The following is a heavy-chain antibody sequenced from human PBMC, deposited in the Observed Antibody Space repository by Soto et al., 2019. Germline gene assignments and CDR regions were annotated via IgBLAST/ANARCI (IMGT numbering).Heavy chain of an antibody. CDR3: APSIAAAGGAFDY. CDR2: ISSGSTTI. V-gene: IGHV3-48*01. D-gene: IGHD6-13*01. Sequence: GGSLRLSCVASGVTFSSYAMSWVRQAPGKGLEWVSYISSGSTTIYYTDSVKGRFTISRDNAKKSLYLQMNSLRAEDTAVYYCAPSIAAAGGAFDYWGQGTLVTVSS. J-gene: IGHJ4*02. CDR1: GVTFSSYA.